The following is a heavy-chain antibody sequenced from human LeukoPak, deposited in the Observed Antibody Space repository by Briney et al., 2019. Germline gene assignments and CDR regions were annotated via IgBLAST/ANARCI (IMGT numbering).Heavy chain of an antibody. V-gene: IGHV1-8*01. CDR3: ARSYYYDSSGSSPFDY. J-gene: IGHJ4*02. Sequence: GASVKVSCKASGYTFTSYDINWVRQATGQGLEWMGWMNPNSGNTGYAQKFQGRVTMTRDTSISTAYMELNRLRSDDTAVYYCARSYYYDSSGSSPFDYWGQGTLVTVSS. CDR2: MNPNSGNT. D-gene: IGHD3-22*01. CDR1: GYTFTSYD.